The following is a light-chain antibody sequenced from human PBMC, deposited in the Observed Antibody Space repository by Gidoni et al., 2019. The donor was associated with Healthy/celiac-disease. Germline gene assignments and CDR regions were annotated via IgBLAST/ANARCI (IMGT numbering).Light chain of an antibody. CDR2: AAS. J-gene: IGKJ1*01. CDR1: QSISSY. CDR3: QQSYSTPRT. Sequence: DIQMTQSPSSLSASVGDRVTITCRASQSISSYLNWFQPKPGKAPKLLIYAASILQSGVPSRFSGSGSGTDFTLTISSLQPEDFATYYCQQSYSTPRTFGQGTKVEIK. V-gene: IGKV1-39*01.